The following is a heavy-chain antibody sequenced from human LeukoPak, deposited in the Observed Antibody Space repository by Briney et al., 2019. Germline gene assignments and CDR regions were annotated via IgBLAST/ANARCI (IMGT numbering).Heavy chain of an antibody. J-gene: IGHJ4*02. Sequence: SETLSLTCTVSGGSINSYYWSWIRQPPGKGLEWIGYIYYSGSTNYNPSLKSRVTILVDTSKNQFSLKLSPVTAADTAVYYCARVGDWNDLVYWGQGILVTVPS. D-gene: IGHD1-1*01. CDR1: GGSINSYY. CDR3: ARVGDWNDLVY. CDR2: IYYSGST. V-gene: IGHV4-59*01.